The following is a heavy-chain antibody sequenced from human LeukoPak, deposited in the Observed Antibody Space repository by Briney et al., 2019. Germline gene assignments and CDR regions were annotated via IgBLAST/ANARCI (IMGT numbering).Heavy chain of an antibody. CDR3: VKGSAYSSSWYVD. V-gene: IGHV3-9*01. Sequence: GGSLRLSCAASGFTFDDYAMHWVRQAPGKGLEWVSGITWNSGSIGYADSVKGRFTISRDNAKNSLYLQINSLRPEDTVLYYCVKGSAYSSSWYVDWGQGTLVTVSS. CDR1: GFTFDDYA. CDR2: ITWNSGSI. D-gene: IGHD6-13*01. J-gene: IGHJ4*02.